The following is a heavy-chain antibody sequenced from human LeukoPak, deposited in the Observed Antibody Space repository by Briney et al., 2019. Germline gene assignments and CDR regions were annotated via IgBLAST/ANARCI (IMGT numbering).Heavy chain of an antibody. Sequence: SETLSLTCTVSAYSISSGYYWGWIRQPPGKGLEWIGSIYHSGSTSYNPSHKSRVTISVDTSKNQISLNLTSVTAADTAVYYCARGSARMVANPLFDYRGQGTLVTVSS. CDR3: ARGSARMVANPLFDY. D-gene: IGHD5-12*01. CDR2: IYHSGST. V-gene: IGHV4-38-2*02. CDR1: AYSISSGYY. J-gene: IGHJ4*02.